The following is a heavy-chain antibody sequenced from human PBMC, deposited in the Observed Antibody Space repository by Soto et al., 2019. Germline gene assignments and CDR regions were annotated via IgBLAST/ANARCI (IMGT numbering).Heavy chain of an antibody. V-gene: IGHV3-48*02. J-gene: IGHJ5*02. CDR3: AGARENFLFLTGFDP. CDR2: ISSSSSTI. Sequence: GGSLRLSCAASGFTFSSYSMNWVRQAPGKGLEWVSYISSSSSTIYYADSVKGRFTISRDNAKNSLYLQMNSLRDEDTAVYYCAGARENFLFLTGFDPWAQEPGLTFSS. D-gene: IGHD3-3*01. CDR1: GFTFSSYS.